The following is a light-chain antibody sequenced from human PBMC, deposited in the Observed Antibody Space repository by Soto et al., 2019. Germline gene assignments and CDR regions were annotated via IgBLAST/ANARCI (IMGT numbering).Light chain of an antibody. Sequence: EIVLTQSPGTLSLSPGERATLSCRASQSVSSSFLAWYQQKPGQATSLLIYGAYSRATGIPGRFSGGWSGKDFTLTISRLEPEDFAVYYCQQYDSSPWTFGQGTKVEIK. CDR2: GAY. J-gene: IGKJ1*01. CDR3: QQYDSSPWT. V-gene: IGKV3-20*01. CDR1: QSVSSSF.